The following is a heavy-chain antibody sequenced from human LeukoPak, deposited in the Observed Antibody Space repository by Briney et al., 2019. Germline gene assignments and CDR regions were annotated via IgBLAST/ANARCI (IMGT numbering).Heavy chain of an antibody. CDR3: AKDYYGSGSYYNGMDV. Sequence: PGGSLRLSCAASGFTFSSNGMHWVRQAPGKGLEWVSVIWYDGSKKYYADSVKGRFTISRDNSKNTLDLQMDSLRAEDTAVYYCAKDYYGSGSYYNGMDVWGQGTTVTVSS. CDR2: IWYDGSKK. V-gene: IGHV3-33*06. J-gene: IGHJ6*02. D-gene: IGHD3-10*01. CDR1: GFTFSSNG.